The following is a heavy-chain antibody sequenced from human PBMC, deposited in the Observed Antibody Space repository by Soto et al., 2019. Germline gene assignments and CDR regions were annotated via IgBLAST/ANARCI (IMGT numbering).Heavy chain of an antibody. CDR3: AHIRVTMIVGAGYFQH. V-gene: IGHV2-5*02. J-gene: IGHJ1*01. Sequence: QITLKESGPTLVKPTQTLTLTCTFSGFSLSSSGVGVGWIRQPPGKALEWVALIYWDDTKRYSPSLKSGLTITNDTSKNQVVLTMTNMDPVDTATYYCAHIRVTMIVGAGYFQHWGQGTLVTVSS. CDR2: IYWDDTK. D-gene: IGHD3-22*01. CDR1: GFSLSSSGVG.